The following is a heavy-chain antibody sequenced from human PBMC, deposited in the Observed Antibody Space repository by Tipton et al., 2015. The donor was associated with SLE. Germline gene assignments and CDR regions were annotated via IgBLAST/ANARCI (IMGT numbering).Heavy chain of an antibody. CDR2: ISAYNGNT. Sequence: QSGAEVKKPGASVKVSCKASGYTFTSYGISWVRQAPGQGLEWMGWISAYNGNTNYAQKLQGRVTMTTDTSTSTAYMELRSLRSDDTAVYYCARDRLITMVQGGIGYWGQGTLVTVSS. D-gene: IGHD3-10*01. V-gene: IGHV1-18*01. CDR1: GYTFTSYG. J-gene: IGHJ4*02. CDR3: ARDRLITMVQGGIGY.